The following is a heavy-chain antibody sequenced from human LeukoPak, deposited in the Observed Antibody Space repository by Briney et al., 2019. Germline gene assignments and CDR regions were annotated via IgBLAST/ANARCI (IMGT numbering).Heavy chain of an antibody. D-gene: IGHD3-10*01. CDR3: AKGRGASGTFYKGYDF. V-gene: IGHV3-23*01. J-gene: IGHJ4*02. Sequence: GGSLRLSCAASGFTFTSYAMAWVRQAPGKGLEWVSGLSANGDSTYYADSGKGRFSISRDSSKNTLYLQMNSLRAEDTAVYYCAKGRGASGTFYKGYDFWGQGSLVTVSS. CDR2: LSANGDST. CDR1: GFTFTSYA.